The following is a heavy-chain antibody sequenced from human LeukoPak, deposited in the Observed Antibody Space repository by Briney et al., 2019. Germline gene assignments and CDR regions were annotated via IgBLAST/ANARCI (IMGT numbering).Heavy chain of an antibody. D-gene: IGHD3-3*01. V-gene: IGHV4-34*01. CDR1: GGSFSGYY. CDR2: INHSGST. J-gene: IGHJ6*03. CDR3: ARGRTGITIFGVVIIHSSMDV. Sequence: SETLSLTCAVYGGSFSGYYWSWIRQPPGKGLEWIGEINHSGSTNYNPSLKSRVTISVDTSKNQFSLKLSSVTAADTAVYYCARGRTGITIFGVVIIHSSMDVWGKGTTVTVSS.